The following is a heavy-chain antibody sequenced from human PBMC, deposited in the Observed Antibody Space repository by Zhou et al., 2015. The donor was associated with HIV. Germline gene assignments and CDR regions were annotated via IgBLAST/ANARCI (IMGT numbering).Heavy chain of an antibody. Sequence: QVQLVQSGAEVKKPGSSVKVSCKASGGTFSSYTISWVRQAPGQGLEWMGRIIPILGIANYAQKFQGRVTITADKSTSTAYMELSSLRSEDTAVYYCARDGGGSCYMCAFDIWGQGTMVTVSS. CDR2: IIPILGIA. D-gene: IGHD2-15*01. J-gene: IGHJ3*02. CDR3: ARDGGGSCYMCAFDI. CDR1: GGTFSSYT. V-gene: IGHV1-69*08.